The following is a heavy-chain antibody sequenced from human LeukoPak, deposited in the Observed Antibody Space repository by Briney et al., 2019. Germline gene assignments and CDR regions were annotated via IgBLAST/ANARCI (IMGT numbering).Heavy chain of an antibody. CDR1: GGSISSYY. D-gene: IGHD1-7*01. J-gene: IGHJ6*02. Sequence: SETLSLTCTVSGGSISSYYWSWIRQPAGKGLEWIGRIYTSGSTNYNPSLKSRVTMSVDTSKNQFSLKLSSVTAADTAVYYCARDWNYPPQRYGMDVWGQGTTVTVSS. CDR3: ARDWNYPPQRYGMDV. V-gene: IGHV4-4*07. CDR2: IYTSGST.